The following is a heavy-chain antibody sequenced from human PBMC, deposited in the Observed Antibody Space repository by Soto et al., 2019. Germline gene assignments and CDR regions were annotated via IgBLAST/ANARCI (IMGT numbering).Heavy chain of an antibody. D-gene: IGHD3-10*02. Sequence: EVQLLESGGGLVQPGGSLRLSCAASGFTFSSYAMSWVRQAPGKGLEWVSAISGSGGSTYYADSVKGRFTISRDNSKNTLYLQMNSLSAEDTAVYYCAKDPLVLNWFDPWGQGTLVTVSS. V-gene: IGHV3-23*01. CDR1: GFTFSSYA. CDR3: AKDPLVLNWFDP. J-gene: IGHJ5*02. CDR2: ISGSGGST.